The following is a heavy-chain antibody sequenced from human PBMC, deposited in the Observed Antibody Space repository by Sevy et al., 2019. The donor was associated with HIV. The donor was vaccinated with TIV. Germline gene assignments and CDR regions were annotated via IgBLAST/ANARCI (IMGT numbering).Heavy chain of an antibody. D-gene: IGHD3-10*01. J-gene: IGHJ4*02. Sequence: SQTLSLTCTVSGGSMSSYFWSWIRQPPGKGLEWIGYIYYTGTTNYNPPLKSRLTMSLDTSKNRFSLKLTAVTAAATAVYYCARDSVLSPRVFDSWGQGTLVTVSS. V-gene: IGHV4-59*01. CDR1: GGSMSSYF. CDR3: ARDSVLSPRVFDS. CDR2: IYYTGTT.